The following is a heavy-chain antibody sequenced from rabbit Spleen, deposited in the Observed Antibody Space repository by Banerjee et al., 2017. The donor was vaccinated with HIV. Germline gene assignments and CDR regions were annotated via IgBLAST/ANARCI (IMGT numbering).Heavy chain of an antibody. J-gene: IGHJ4*01. V-gene: IGHV1S45*01. D-gene: IGHD5-1*01. Sequence: QEQLVESGGGLVQPEGSLTLTCKASGIDFSSYYWICWVRQAPGKGLEWIGCIYTGNVKTYYASWAKGRFTISKTSSTAGTLQVTSLTAADTATYFCARDLFGVIGWNFNLWGPGTLVTVS. CDR1: GIDFSSYYW. CDR2: IYTGNVKT. CDR3: ARDLFGVIGWNFNL.